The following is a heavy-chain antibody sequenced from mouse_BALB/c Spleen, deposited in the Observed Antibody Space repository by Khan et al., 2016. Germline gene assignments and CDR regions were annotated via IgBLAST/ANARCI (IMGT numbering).Heavy chain of an antibody. Sequence: EVELVESGGGLVKPVGSLKLSCAASGFTFSNYAMTLVRQSPEQRREWVAEISSGGRYTYYPDTVTGRFTISRDNAQDTLYLEMSSLRSEDTAIYYCSRVGEYDGSPYAVDLWGRGTSVTVSS. J-gene: IGHJ4*01. D-gene: IGHD2-14*01. V-gene: IGHV5-9-4*01. CDR3: SRVGEYDGSPYAVDL. CDR1: GFTFSNYA. CDR2: ISSGGRYT.